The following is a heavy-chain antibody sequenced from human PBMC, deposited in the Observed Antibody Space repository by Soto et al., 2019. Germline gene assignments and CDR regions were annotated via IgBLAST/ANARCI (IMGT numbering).Heavy chain of an antibody. CDR3: ARGDIAVVPAAISYYMDV. CDR1: GGTFSSYT. CDR2: IIPILGIA. J-gene: IGHJ6*03. D-gene: IGHD2-2*01. Sequence: ASVKVSCKASGGTFSSYTISWVRQAPGQGLEWMGRIIPILGIANYAQKIQGRVTITADKSTSTAYMELSSLRSEDTAVYYCARGDIAVVPAAISYYMDVWGKGTTVTVSS. V-gene: IGHV1-69*02.